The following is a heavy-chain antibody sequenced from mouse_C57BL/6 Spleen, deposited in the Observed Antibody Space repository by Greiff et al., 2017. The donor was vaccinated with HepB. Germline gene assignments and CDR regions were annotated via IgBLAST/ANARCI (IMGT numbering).Heavy chain of an antibody. Sequence: VQLQQSGPGLVQPSQSLSITCTVSGFSLTSYGVHWVRQSPGKGLEWLGVIWSGGSTDYNAAFISRLSISKDNSKSQVFFKMNSLQADDTAIYYCARHYDYDEYYYAMDYWGQGTSVTVSS. D-gene: IGHD2-4*01. CDR3: ARHYDYDEYYYAMDY. CDR1: GFSLTSYG. J-gene: IGHJ4*01. V-gene: IGHV2-2*01. CDR2: IWSGGST.